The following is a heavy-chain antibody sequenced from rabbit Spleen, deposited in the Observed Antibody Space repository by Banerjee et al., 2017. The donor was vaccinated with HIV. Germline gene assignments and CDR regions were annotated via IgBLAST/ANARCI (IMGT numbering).Heavy chain of an antibody. D-gene: IGHD1-1*01. CDR3: ARDLVGVIGWNFYL. J-gene: IGHJ3*01. Sequence: QEQLEESGGGLVKPEGSLTLTCKVSGFDFSSDAMCWVRQAPGKGLEWIACIDTGSSGFTYFASWAKGRFTISRTSSTTVTLRMTSLAAADRAAYFCARDLVGVIGWNFYLWGQGTLVTVS. V-gene: IGHV1S45*01. CDR2: IDTGSSGFT. CDR1: GFDFSSDA.